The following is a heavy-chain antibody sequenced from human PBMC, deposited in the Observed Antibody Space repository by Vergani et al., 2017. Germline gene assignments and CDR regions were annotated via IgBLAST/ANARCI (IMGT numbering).Heavy chain of an antibody. CDR1: GFTFSTYA. V-gene: IGHV3-21*06. D-gene: IGHD2-8*02. Sequence: EVQLLESGGGLVQPGGSLRLSCAASGFTFSTYAMTWVRQAPGKGLEWVAFIGSSGPYIKYADSVKGRFIISRDNTNNSLFRQLSSLRAEDAAVYYCARDCTRGGCPDNYGMDVWGQGATVTVSS. J-gene: IGHJ6*01. CDR3: ARDCTRGGCPDNYGMDV. CDR2: IGSSGPYI.